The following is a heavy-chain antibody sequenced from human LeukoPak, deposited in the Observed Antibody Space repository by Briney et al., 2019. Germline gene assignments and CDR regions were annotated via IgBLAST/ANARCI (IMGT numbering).Heavy chain of an antibody. CDR2: ISYDGSNK. V-gene: IGHV3-30-3*01. CDR3: ARDPPGTSCCFFDY. J-gene: IGHJ4*02. Sequence: PGGSLRLSCAASGFTFSSYAMHWVRQAPGKGLEWVAVISYDGSNKYYADSVKGRFTISRDNSKNTLYLQMNSLRAEDTAVYYCARDPPGTSCCFFDYWGQGTLVTVSS. D-gene: IGHD2-2*01. CDR1: GFTFSSYA.